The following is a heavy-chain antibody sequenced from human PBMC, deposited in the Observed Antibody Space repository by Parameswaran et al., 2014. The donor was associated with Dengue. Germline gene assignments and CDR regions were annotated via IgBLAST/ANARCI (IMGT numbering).Heavy chain of an antibody. D-gene: IGHD3-3*01. CDR3: ARGGGFLEWLPDRNWYFDL. Sequence: KWIRQPPGKGLEWVSSISSSSSYIYYADSVKGRFTISRDNAKNSLYLQMNSLRAEDTAVYYCARGGGFLEWLPDRNWYFDLWGRGTLVTVSS. J-gene: IGHJ2*01. V-gene: IGHV3-21*01. CDR2: ISSSSSYI.